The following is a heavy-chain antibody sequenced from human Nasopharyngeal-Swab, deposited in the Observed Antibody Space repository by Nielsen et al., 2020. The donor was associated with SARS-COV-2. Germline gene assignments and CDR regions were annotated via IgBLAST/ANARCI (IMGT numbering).Heavy chain of an antibody. V-gene: IGHV6-1*01. CDR1: GDSVSRNSAA. Sequence: SQTLSHTCAISGDSVSRNSAAWNWLRQSPSRGLEWLGRTYYRSKWYNDYAVSVKSRITINPDTSKNQFSLQLNSVTPEDTAVYYCASSGDYYGMDVWGQGTTVTVSS. CDR2: TYYRSKWYN. CDR3: ASSGDYYGMDV. J-gene: IGHJ6*02. D-gene: IGHD7-27*01.